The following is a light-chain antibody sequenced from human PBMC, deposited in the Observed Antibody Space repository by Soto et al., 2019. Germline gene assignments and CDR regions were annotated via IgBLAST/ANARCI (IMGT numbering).Light chain of an antibody. V-gene: IGKV3-15*01. CDR2: AIN. Sequence: EILMTQSPATLSVSPGERATLSCRASQSVSGDLAWYQQKPGHTPRLLIYAINTRATGTPATFSGSGSGTEFTLTISSLQSEHSAVYYCQQYKKWPWTFGQGTKVDI. CDR1: QSVSGD. J-gene: IGKJ1*01. CDR3: QQYKKWPWT.